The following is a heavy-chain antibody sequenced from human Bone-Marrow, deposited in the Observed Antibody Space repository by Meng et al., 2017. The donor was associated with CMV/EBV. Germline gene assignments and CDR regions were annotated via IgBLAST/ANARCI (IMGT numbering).Heavy chain of an antibody. CDR3: ARSSGWSRFDY. CDR1: GSTITDYN. J-gene: IGHJ4*01. Sequence: QLVQSGAEIKKPRAPVKVSLKAAGSTITDYNIHWVRQAPGQGFQWMGWINPNDDTNYAQNFQGRVTMTRDMSINTIYMELSRLTSEDTAVYYCARSSGWSRFDYWGHGTLVTVSS. D-gene: IGHD6-19*01. V-gene: IGHV1-2*02. CDR2: INPNDDT.